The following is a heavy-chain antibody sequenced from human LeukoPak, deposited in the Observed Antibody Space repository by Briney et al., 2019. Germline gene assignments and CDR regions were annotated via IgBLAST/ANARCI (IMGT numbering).Heavy chain of an antibody. CDR2: INWNGGST. CDR1: GFIFDDYG. Sequence: GGSLRLSCAASGFIFDDYGMSWVRQAPGKGLEWVSGINWNGGSTGYADSVKGRFTISRDNAKNSLYLQMNSLRAEDTAVYYCARGVRQWLLTYYFDYWGQGTLVTVSS. CDR3: ARGVRQWLLTYYFDY. D-gene: IGHD6-19*01. J-gene: IGHJ4*02. V-gene: IGHV3-20*04.